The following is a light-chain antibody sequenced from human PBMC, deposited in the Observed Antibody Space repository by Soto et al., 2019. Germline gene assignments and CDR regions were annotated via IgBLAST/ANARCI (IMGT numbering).Light chain of an antibody. V-gene: IGKV3-11*01. Sequence: LPQSPETLSLPRGERATLSCSASQSVSSYLAWYQQKPGQASMLLIYDASNRATGIPARFSGSGSGTDFTLTISSLEPEDFAVYYCQPLSTWIRIRFGHGTRLEIK. CDR3: QPLSTWIRIR. CDR1: QSVSSY. CDR2: DAS. J-gene: IGKJ5*01.